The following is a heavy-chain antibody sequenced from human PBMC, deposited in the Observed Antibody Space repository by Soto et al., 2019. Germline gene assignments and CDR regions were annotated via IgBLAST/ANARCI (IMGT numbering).Heavy chain of an antibody. CDR1: GFTFSSYA. CDR3: ARRGSGSYYDY. CDR2: ISGSGGST. Sequence: EVQLLESGGGLVQPGGSLRLSCAASGFTFSSYAMRWVRQVPGKGLEWVSAISGSGGSTYYADSVKGRFTISRDNSKNTLYLQMNSLRAEDTAVYYCARRGSGSYYDYWGQGTLVTVSS. D-gene: IGHD1-26*01. V-gene: IGHV3-23*01. J-gene: IGHJ4*02.